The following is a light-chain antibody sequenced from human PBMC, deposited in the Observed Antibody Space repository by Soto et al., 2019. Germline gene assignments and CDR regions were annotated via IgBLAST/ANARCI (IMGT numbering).Light chain of an antibody. V-gene: IGKV3-20*01. Sequence: EIVLTQSPGTLSLSLGERATLSCRASQDVSSSYLAWYQQKPGQAPRLLIYGASSRATGIPDRFSGSGSGTDFTLTINRLEPEDFAVYYCQQYGSSPPWTFGQGTKVEI. CDR3: QQYGSSPPWT. CDR2: GAS. CDR1: QDVSSSY. J-gene: IGKJ1*01.